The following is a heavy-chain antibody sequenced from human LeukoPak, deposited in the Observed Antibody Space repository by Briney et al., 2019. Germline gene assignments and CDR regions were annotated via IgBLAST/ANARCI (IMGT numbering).Heavy chain of an antibody. CDR2: ISFDGSNK. Sequence: PERSLRLSCAASGFTFSNYGMHWVRQAPGKGLEWVALISFDGSNKYYADSVKGRFTISRDNSKNTLHLQMNSLRPEDTAIYYCARDPILVRGYFDYWGQGTLVTVSS. CDR3: ARDPILVRGYFDY. J-gene: IGHJ4*02. D-gene: IGHD3-10*01. CDR1: GFTFSNYG. V-gene: IGHV3-30*19.